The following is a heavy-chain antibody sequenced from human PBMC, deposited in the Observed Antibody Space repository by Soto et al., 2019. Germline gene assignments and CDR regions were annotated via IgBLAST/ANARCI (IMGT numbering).Heavy chain of an antibody. CDR2: IYSSGST. V-gene: IGHV3-53*01. CDR3: ATEWGLMAPGGWGATRDY. Sequence: GGSLRLSCAASGFTVSSNYMSWVRQAPGKGLEWVSVIYSSGSTYYADSVKGRFTISRDNSKNTLYLQMNSLRAEDTAVYYCATEWGLMAPGGWGATRDYWGQGTLVTVSS. J-gene: IGHJ4*02. CDR1: GFTVSSNY. D-gene: IGHD1-26*01.